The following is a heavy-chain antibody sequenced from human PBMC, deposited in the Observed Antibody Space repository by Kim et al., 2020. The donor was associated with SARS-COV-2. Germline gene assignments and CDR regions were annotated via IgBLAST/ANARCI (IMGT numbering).Heavy chain of an antibody. CDR1: GGTFSSYA. J-gene: IGHJ6*02. V-gene: IGHV1-69*13. Sequence: SVKVSCKASGGTFSSYAISWVRQAPGQGLEWMGGIIPIFGTANYAQKFQGRVTITADESTSTAYMELSSLRSEDTAVYYCARGEALMGNMVRGVIINYYCYGMDVWGQGTTVTVSS. D-gene: IGHD3-10*01. CDR2: IIPIFGTA. CDR3: ARGEALMGNMVRGVIINYYCYGMDV.